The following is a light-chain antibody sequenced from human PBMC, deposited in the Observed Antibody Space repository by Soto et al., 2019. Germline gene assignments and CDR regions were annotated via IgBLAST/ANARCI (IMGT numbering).Light chain of an antibody. Sequence: LVLTQSPGTLSLSPGTRGTLSCRASQRFGSSYLAWYQQKPGQAPRLLIYAASTRATDVPARFSGGGSETEYFLTISSLQPEDFAVYFCQQYNIRPLWTFGQGTKVDIK. CDR2: AAS. V-gene: IGKV3-15*01. CDR1: QRFGSSY. J-gene: IGKJ1*01. CDR3: QQYNIRPLWT.